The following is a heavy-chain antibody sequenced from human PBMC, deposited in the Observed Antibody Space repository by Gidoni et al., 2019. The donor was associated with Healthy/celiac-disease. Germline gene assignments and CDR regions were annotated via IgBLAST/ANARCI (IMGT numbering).Heavy chain of an antibody. CDR3: ARGGDFWSSEEGYYYGMDV. CDR1: GFTFRSYA. J-gene: IGHJ6*02. D-gene: IGHD3-3*01. V-gene: IGHV3-64*02. CDR2: ISSNGGST. Sequence: EVQLVESGEGLVQPGGSLGLSCASSGFTFRSYAMHWVRQAPGKGLEYVSAISSNGGSTYYADSVKGRFTISRDNSKNTLYLQMGSLRAEDMAVYYCARGGDFWSSEEGYYYGMDVWGQGTTVTVSS.